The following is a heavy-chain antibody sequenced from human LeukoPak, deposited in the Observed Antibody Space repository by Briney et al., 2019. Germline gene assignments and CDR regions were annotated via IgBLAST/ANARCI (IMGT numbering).Heavy chain of an antibody. D-gene: IGHD2-15*01. CDR2: IKQDGREI. CDR3: AREGYCSGGTCYSTHYFDY. V-gene: IGHV3-7*01. CDR1: GFTFSSYW. Sequence: GGSLRLSCAASGFTFSSYWMSWVRQAPGRGLEWVANIKQDGREIYYVDSVKGRFTIARDNAKNSLDLQMNSLRAEDTAVYYCAREGYCSGGTCYSTHYFDYWGQGTLVTVSS. J-gene: IGHJ4*02.